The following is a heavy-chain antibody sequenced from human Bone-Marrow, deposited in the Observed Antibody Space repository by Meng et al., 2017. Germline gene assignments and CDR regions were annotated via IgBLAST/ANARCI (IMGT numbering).Heavy chain of an antibody. V-gene: IGHV4-39*07. D-gene: IGHD3-10*01. J-gene: IGHJ2*01. CDR2: IYYSGHT. CDR3: ARGMRYYYGSAPLWYFDL. Sequence: SETLSLTCTVSGGSVSTSSHYWGWIRQPPGKGLEWIGTIYYSGHTYYNPSLKSRTTVSVDTSKNQFSLKLSSVTAADTAVYYCARGMRYYYGSAPLWYFDLWGRGTLVTVSS. CDR1: GGSVSTSSHY.